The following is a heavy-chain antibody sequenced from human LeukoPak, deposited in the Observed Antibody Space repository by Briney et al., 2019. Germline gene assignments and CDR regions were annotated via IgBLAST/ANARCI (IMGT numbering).Heavy chain of an antibody. J-gene: IGHJ6*02. CDR3: ARDLRYCSSTSCYSYGMDV. CDR2: IKQDGSEK. CDR1: GFTFSSYW. Sequence: GGSLRLSCAASGFTFSSYWMSRVRQAPGKGLEWVANIKQDGSEKYYVDSVKGRFTISRDNAKNSLYLQMNSLRAEDTAVYYCARDLRYCSSTSCYSYGMDVWGQGTTVTVSS. D-gene: IGHD2-2*01. V-gene: IGHV3-7*01.